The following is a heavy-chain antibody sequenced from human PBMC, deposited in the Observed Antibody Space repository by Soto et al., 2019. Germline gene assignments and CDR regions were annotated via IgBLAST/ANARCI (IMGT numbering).Heavy chain of an antibody. D-gene: IGHD1-26*01. CDR2: IDSTSMHI. Sequence: EVQLVESGGGLVKPGGSLRLSCAASGFTFSSNSMIWVRQAPGKGLEWVSYIDSTSMHIYYADSVKGRFTITRDNAKKSVYLQMTSLRDEDTAVYYCARLVGAYQHYIDYWGQGTLVTVSS. CDR3: ARLVGAYQHYIDY. J-gene: IGHJ4*02. CDR1: GFTFSSNS. V-gene: IGHV3-21*02.